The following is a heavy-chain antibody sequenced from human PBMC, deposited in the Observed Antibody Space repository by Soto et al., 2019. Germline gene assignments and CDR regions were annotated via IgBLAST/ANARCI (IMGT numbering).Heavy chain of an antibody. V-gene: IGHV3-11*06. D-gene: IGHD6-6*01. CDR2: ISSTGSYA. CDR3: ARDSSITPRPLDY. Sequence: LRLSCAASGFTFRDYYMSWIRQAPGKGLEWVSYISSTGSYAKYADSVKGRFTISRDNAKNSLYLQMNSLRAEDTAVYYCARDSSITPRPLDYWGQGTPVTVSS. CDR1: GFTFRDYY. J-gene: IGHJ4*02.